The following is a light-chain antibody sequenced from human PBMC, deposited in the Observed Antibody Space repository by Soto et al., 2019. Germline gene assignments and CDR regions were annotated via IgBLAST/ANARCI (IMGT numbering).Light chain of an antibody. CDR3: QHYGRSPGLFT. V-gene: IGKV3-20*01. CDR2: GAS. CDR1: HSISTTY. Sequence: ETVLTQSPGTLSLSPGERATLSCRASHSISTTYLAWYQQKPGQAPRLLIYGASTRATGIPDRFSGSGSGTDFTLTISRLEPDDLAVYYCQHYGRSPGLFTFGPGTKVDIK. J-gene: IGKJ3*01.